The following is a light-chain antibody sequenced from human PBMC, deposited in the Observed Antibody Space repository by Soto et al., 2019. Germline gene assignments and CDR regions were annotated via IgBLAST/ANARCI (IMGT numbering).Light chain of an antibody. J-gene: IGKJ4*01. CDR3: QQYNSYPT. CDR1: QSISIW. Sequence: DIQMTQSPSTLSASVGDRVTIACRASQSISIWLAWYQRKPGKAPKLLIYKASTLESGVPSRFSGSGSGTEFTLTISSLQPDDFATYYCQQYNSYPTFGGGTKVEIK. V-gene: IGKV1-5*03. CDR2: KAS.